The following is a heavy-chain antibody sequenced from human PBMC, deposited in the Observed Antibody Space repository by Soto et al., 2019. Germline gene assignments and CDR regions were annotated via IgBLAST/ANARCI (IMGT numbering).Heavy chain of an antibody. Sequence: LRLSCAASGFTFSSYGMHWVRQAPGKGLEWVAVISYDGSNKYYADSVKGRFTISRDNSKNTLYLQMNSLRAEDTAVYYCANSFNYYDSSGYYYVPYYYGMDVWGQGTTVTVSS. J-gene: IGHJ6*02. CDR2: ISYDGSNK. CDR3: ANSFNYYDSSGYYYVPYYYGMDV. V-gene: IGHV3-30*18. D-gene: IGHD3-22*01. CDR1: GFTFSSYG.